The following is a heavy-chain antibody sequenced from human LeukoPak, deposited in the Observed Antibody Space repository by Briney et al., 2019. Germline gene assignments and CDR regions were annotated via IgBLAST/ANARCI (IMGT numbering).Heavy chain of an antibody. D-gene: IGHD5-18*01. J-gene: IGHJ4*02. Sequence: SVKVSCKASGGTFSSYAISWVRQAPGQGLEWMGGIIPIFDTENNAQKFQGRVTVTTDESTSTAYMELSRLKFEDTAVYYCASGYTSGQCFDYWGQGTLVTASS. CDR1: GGTFSSYA. CDR3: ASGYTSGQCFDY. V-gene: IGHV1-69*05. CDR2: IIPIFDTE.